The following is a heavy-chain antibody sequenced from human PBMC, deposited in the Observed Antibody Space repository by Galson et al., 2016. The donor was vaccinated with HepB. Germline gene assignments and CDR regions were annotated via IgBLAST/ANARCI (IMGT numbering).Heavy chain of an antibody. J-gene: IGHJ6*02. D-gene: IGHD6-19*01. V-gene: IGHV1-18*01. Sequence: SVKVSCKASGYTFTSYGISWVRQAPGQGLEWMGWISAYNGNTNYAQKLQGRVTMTTDTSTSTAYMERRSLRSDDTAVYYCARDRHQYSSGWYVGGMDVWGQGTTVTVSS. CDR2: ISAYNGNT. CDR3: ARDRHQYSSGWYVGGMDV. CDR1: GYTFTSYG.